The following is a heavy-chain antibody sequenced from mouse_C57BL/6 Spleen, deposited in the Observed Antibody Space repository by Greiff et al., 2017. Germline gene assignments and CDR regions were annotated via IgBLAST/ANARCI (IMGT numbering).Heavy chain of an antibody. CDR3: ARPRGSSYVGYFDV. CDR1: GYTFTSYW. Sequence: QVQLQQPGAELVKPGASVKLSCKASGYTFTSYWMHWVKQRPGRGLKWIGRIDPNSGGTKYNEKFKSKATLTVDKPSSTAYMQLSSLTSEDSAVYYCARPRGSSYVGYFDVWGTGTTVTVSS. D-gene: IGHD1-1*01. V-gene: IGHV1-72*01. J-gene: IGHJ1*03. CDR2: IDPNSGGT.